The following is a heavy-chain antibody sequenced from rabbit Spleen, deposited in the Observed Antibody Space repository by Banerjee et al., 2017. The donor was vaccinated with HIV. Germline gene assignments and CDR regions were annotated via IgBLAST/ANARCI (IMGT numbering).Heavy chain of an antibody. CDR2: IDPVFGIA. D-gene: IGHD4-1*01. CDR3: VREVAGKFSL. J-gene: IGHJ4*01. CDR1: GFTLSSYY. Sequence: ESGGGLVQTGGSLKLSCKASGFTLSSYYMNWVRQAPGKGLEWIGYIDPVFGIAVYASWVNGRFTISRDNAQNALYLQLNSLTAADTATYFCVREVAGKFSLWGPGTLVTVS. V-gene: IGHV1S7*01.